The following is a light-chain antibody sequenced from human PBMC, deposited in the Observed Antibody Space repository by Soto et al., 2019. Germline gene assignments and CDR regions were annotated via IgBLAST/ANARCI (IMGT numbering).Light chain of an antibody. J-gene: IGLJ1*01. CDR3: QSYDSSLTTVV. V-gene: IGLV1-40*01. Sequence: QSVLTQPPSVSGAPGQRVAISCTGSSSNIGAEYDVHWYQQLPGTAPKRLIYGDNNRPSGVPDRFSGSKSGTSASLAITGLQPEDEADYYCQSYDSSLTTVVFGTGTQVTVL. CDR1: SSNIGAEYD. CDR2: GDN.